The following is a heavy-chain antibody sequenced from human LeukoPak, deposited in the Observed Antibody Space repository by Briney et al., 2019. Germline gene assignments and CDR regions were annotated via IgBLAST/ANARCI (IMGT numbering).Heavy chain of an antibody. Sequence: GGSLRLSCAASDFTFSSYSLNWVRQAPGKGLEWVSYITPSSSTIYYADSVKGRFTISRDNSKNTLYLQMNSLRAEDTAVYYCARESSGLWGQGTLVTVSS. CDR3: ARESSGL. D-gene: IGHD1-26*01. V-gene: IGHV3-48*01. CDR2: ITPSSSTI. J-gene: IGHJ4*02. CDR1: DFTFSSYS.